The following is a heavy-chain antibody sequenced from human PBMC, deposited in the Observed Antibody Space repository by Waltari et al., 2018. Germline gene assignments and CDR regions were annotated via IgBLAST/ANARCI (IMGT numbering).Heavy chain of an antibody. CDR2: ISDNGGST. D-gene: IGHD3-10*01. J-gene: IGHJ4*02. CDR1: GFTFSNYA. CDR3: AKFRGMVQGSSLLFDY. V-gene: IGHV3-23*01. Sequence: EVQLLESGGGLVQPGGSLRLSCAASGFTFSNYAMHWVRQAPGKGLEWLSTISDNGGSTYYAASVKCRFTISRYNSKNTLYLQMHSLRAEDTAVYYCAKFRGMVQGSSLLFDYWGQGTLVTVSS.